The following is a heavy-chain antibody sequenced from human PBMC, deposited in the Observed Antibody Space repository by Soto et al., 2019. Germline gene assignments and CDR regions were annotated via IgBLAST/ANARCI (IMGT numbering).Heavy chain of an antibody. CDR1: GYTFTSYD. D-gene: IGHD6-13*01. V-gene: IGHV1-8*01. Sequence: ASVKVSCKASGYTFTSYDINWVRQATGQGLEWMGWMNPNSGNTGYAQKFQGRVTMTRNTSISTAYMELSSLRSEDTAVYYCARFDGSSWSYYYYGMGVWGQGTTVTVSS. CDR2: MNPNSGNT. J-gene: IGHJ6*02. CDR3: ARFDGSSWSYYYYGMGV.